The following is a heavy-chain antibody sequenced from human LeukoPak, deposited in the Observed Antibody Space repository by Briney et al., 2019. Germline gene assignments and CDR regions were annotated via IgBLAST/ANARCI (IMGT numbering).Heavy chain of an antibody. CDR1: EFIFSDYW. J-gene: IGHJ5*02. CDR3: ARDIGGWFDT. V-gene: IGHV3-7*03. Sequence: GGSLRLSCVASEFIFSDYWMRWVRQAPGKGLERVANIKQGGREEKYVSSVKGRFAISRDDAKSTLYLQMDSLSGDDTAVYYCARDIGGWFDTWGRGTLVTVSS. CDR2: IKQGGREE. D-gene: IGHD3-10*01.